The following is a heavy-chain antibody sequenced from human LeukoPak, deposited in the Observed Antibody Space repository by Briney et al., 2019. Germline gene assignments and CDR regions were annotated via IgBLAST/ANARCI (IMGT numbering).Heavy chain of an antibody. J-gene: IGHJ4*02. D-gene: IGHD2-2*01. CDR2: ISSSSSYI. V-gene: IGHV3-21*01. CDR1: GFTFSSYS. Sequence: PGGSLRLSCAASGFTFSSYSMNWVRQAPGKGLEWVSSISSSSSYIYYADSVKGRFTISRDNAKNSLYLQMNSLRAEDTAVYYCARDRGPAPGLIDYWGQGTLVTVSS. CDR3: ARDRGPAPGLIDY.